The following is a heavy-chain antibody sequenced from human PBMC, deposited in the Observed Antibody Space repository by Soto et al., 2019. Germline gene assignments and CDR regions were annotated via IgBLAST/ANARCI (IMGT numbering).Heavy chain of an antibody. J-gene: IGHJ4*02. D-gene: IGHD1-26*01. CDR3: AKSGIPSGTYLSSPDY. CDR1: VFTSSVYGFSYYG. Sequence: QPGGSLRLSCAASVFTSSVYGFSYYGFHWARLAPGKGLEWVAIIRADEINTYYADSVKGRFTISRDNSRNTLYLQMNSLRAEDTAVYYCAKSGIPSGTYLSSPDYWGQGTLVTVSS. CDR2: IRADEINT. V-gene: IGHV3-30*02.